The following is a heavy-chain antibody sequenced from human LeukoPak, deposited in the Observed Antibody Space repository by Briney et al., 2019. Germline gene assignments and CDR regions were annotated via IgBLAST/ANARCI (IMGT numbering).Heavy chain of an antibody. D-gene: IGHD6-13*01. CDR3: ATAGLAVAGTQWHALEI. V-gene: IGHV4-34*01. J-gene: IGHJ3*02. Sequence: KSSETLSLTCAVYGGSFSGYYWSWIRQPPGKGLEWIGEINHSGRTNYNPSLKSRVTISVDTSKNQLSLNLSSVTAADTAVFYCATAGLAVAGTQWHALEIWGQGTMVTVSS. CDR1: GGSFSGYY. CDR2: INHSGRT.